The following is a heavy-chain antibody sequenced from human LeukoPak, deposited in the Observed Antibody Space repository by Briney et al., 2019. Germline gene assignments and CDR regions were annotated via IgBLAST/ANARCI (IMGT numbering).Heavy chain of an antibody. CDR1: GFTFDDYA. J-gene: IGHJ4*02. V-gene: IGHV3-9*01. CDR2: ISWNSGSI. Sequence: PGRSLRLSCAASGFTFDDYAMHWVRHAPGKGLEWVSGISWNSGSIGYADSVKGRFTISRDNAKNSLYLQMNSLRAEDTALYYCAKADGTVTHFDYWGQGTLVTVSS. D-gene: IGHD4-17*01. CDR3: AKADGTVTHFDY.